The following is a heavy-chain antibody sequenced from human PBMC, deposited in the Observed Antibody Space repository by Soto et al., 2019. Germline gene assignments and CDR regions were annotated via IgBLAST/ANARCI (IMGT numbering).Heavy chain of an antibody. CDR2: IIPIFGTA. CDR3: ARTSGHDYDDSGSYYNVYWFDP. V-gene: IGHV1-69*01. J-gene: IGHJ5*02. D-gene: IGHD3-10*01. CDR1: GGTFSSYA. Sequence: QVQLVQSGAEVKKPGSSVKVSCKASGGTFSSYAISWVRQAPGQGLEWMGGIIPIFGTASYAQKFQGRVTITVDESTSKAYMELSSLRSEDTAVYYCARTSGHDYDDSGSYYNVYWFDPWGQGTLVTVSS.